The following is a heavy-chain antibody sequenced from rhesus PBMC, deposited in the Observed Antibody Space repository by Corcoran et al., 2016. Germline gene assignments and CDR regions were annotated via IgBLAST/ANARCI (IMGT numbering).Heavy chain of an antibody. CDR1: GGSFSSYW. CDR3: ARFGAAGLFDY. CDR2: INDNTGST. D-gene: IGHD6-25*01. Sequence: QVQLQESGPGLVKPSETLSLTCAVSGGSFSSYWWSWICQPPGKGLEWIGEINDNTGSTNYNPSLKSRVTISHEASKNQCSLKLSSVTAADTSVYYCARFGAAGLFDYWGQGVLVTVSS. J-gene: IGHJ4*01. V-gene: IGHV4-80*01.